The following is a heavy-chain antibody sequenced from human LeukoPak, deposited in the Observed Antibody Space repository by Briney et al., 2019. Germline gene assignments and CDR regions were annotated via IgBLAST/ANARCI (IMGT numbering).Heavy chain of an antibody. CDR2: IYYSGST. Sequence: PSETLSLTCTLSGGSISNYYWSWIRQPPGKGLEWIGYIYYSGSTNYNPSLKSRVTISVDTSKNQFSLKLSSVTAADTAVYYCARHRLYYFDHWGQGTLVTVSS. V-gene: IGHV4-59*01. CDR3: ARHRLYYFDH. D-gene: IGHD3-22*01. J-gene: IGHJ4*02. CDR1: GGSISNYY.